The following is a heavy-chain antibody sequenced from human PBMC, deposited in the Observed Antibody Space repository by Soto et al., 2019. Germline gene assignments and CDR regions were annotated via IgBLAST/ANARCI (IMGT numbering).Heavy chain of an antibody. CDR2: ISGSGGST. Sequence: GGSLRLSCAASGFNFSSYAISWVRQAPGKGLEWVSAISGSGGSTYYADSVKGRFTISRDNSKNTLYLQMNSLRAEDTAVYYCAKDPTTSYYYDSSGYYRPPSWFDPWGQGTLVTVSS. J-gene: IGHJ5*02. CDR3: AKDPTTSYYYDSSGYYRPPSWFDP. CDR1: GFNFSSYA. D-gene: IGHD3-22*01. V-gene: IGHV3-23*01.